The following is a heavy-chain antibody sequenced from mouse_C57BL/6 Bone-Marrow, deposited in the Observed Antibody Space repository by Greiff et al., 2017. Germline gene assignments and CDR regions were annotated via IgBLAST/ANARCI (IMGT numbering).Heavy chain of an antibody. CDR1: GYTFTSYW. CDR3: ARSDYGSIHYFDY. Sequence: VQLQQPGAELVMPGASVKLSCKASGYTFTSYWMHWVKQRPGQGLEWIGEIDPSDSYTNYNQKFKGKSTLTVDKSSSTAYMQLSSLTSEDSAVYYCARSDYGSIHYFDYWGQGTTLTVSS. J-gene: IGHJ2*01. CDR2: IDPSDSYT. D-gene: IGHD1-1*01. V-gene: IGHV1-69*01.